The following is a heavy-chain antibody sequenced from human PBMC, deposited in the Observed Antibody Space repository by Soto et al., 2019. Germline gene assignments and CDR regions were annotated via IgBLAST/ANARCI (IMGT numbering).Heavy chain of an antibody. CDR1: GGSISSNY. V-gene: IGHV4-59*08. J-gene: IGHJ4*02. Sequence: SETLSLTCTVSGGSISSNYWTWIRQPPGKGLEWIGYVYNSGSTNYNPSLRSRVTLSVDTSKNQFSLRPTSVTAEDTAVYYCARHEGNGNVWPLDYWGQGILVTVSS. CDR2: VYNSGST. D-gene: IGHD2-8*01. CDR3: ARHEGNGNVWPLDY.